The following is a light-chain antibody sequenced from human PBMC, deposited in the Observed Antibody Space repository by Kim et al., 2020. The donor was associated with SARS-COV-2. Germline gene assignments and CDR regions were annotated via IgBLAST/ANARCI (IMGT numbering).Light chain of an antibody. CDR1: ISNIGNNY. V-gene: IGLV1-47*01. CDR2: RNN. J-gene: IGLJ3*02. CDR3: TTWDDSLSGRV. Sequence: GQRVTIFCSGGISNIGNNYVSWIQQLPGTAPKLLIYRNNQRPSGVPDRFSGSKSGTSASLAISGLRSDDEADYYCTTWDDSLSGRVFGGGTQLTVL.